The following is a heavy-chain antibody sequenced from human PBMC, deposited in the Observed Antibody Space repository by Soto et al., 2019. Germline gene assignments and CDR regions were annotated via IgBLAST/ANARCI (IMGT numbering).Heavy chain of an antibody. J-gene: IGHJ6*03. CDR2: IKSKTDGGTT. Sequence: GGSLRLSCAASGFTFSNAWMSWVRQAPGKGLEWVGRIKSKTDGGTTDYAAPVKGRFTISRDDSKNTLYLQMNSLKTEDTAVYYCTILMVYAIPRYGYYYYYMDVWGKGTTVTVSS. V-gene: IGHV3-15*01. CDR3: TILMVYAIPRYGYYYYYMDV. D-gene: IGHD2-8*01. CDR1: GFTFSNAW.